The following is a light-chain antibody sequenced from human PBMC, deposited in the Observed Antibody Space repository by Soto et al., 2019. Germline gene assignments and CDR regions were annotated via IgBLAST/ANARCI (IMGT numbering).Light chain of an antibody. CDR2: AAS. J-gene: IGKJ5*01. CDR3: QQLNSYPPAIT. Sequence: DIQLTQSPSFLSESVGDRVTITCRASEGISSYLAWYQQKPGKAPKFLIYAASTLQSGVPSRFSGSGSGTEFTLTIGSLQPEDFATYYCQQLNSYPPAITFGQGTRLEIK. CDR1: EGISSY. V-gene: IGKV1-9*01.